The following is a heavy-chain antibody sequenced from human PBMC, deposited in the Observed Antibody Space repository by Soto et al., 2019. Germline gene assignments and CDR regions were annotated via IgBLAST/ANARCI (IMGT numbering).Heavy chain of an antibody. D-gene: IGHD3-10*01. CDR1: RYTFTTYD. CDR2: MNPNSGNT. V-gene: IGHV1-8*01. Sequence: QVQLVQSGAEVKKPGASVKVSCKTSRYTFTTYDIIWVRQATGQGLEWMGWMNPNSGNTGSAQKFQGRVIMTRNTSINTAYMELSSLRSDDTAVYYCARRLSTRDFYYYMDVWGKGTTVTVSS. CDR3: ARRLSTRDFYYYMDV. J-gene: IGHJ6*03.